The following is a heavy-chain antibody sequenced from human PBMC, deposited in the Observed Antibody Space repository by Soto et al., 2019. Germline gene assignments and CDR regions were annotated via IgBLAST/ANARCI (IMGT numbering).Heavy chain of an antibody. CDR3: ARLEYGDYVATGGILDY. D-gene: IGHD4-17*01. Sequence: ASVKVSCKASGYTFTSYGISWVRQAPGQGLEWMGWISAYNGNTNYAQKLQGRVTMTTDTSTSTAYMELRSLRSDDTAVYYCARLEYGDYVATGGILDYWGQGTLVTVSS. CDR1: GYTFTSYG. J-gene: IGHJ4*02. V-gene: IGHV1-18*01. CDR2: ISAYNGNT.